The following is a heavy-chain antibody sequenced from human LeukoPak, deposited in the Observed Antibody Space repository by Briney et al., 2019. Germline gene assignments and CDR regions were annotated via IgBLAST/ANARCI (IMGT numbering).Heavy chain of an antibody. CDR1: GFTFSSYS. J-gene: IGHJ4*02. V-gene: IGHV3-21*01. Sequence: PGGSLRLSCAAPGFTFSSYSMNWVRQAPGKGLEWVSSISSSSSYIYYADSVKGRFTISRDNAKNSLYLQMNSLRAEDTAVYYCASYGSGSYIIDYWGQGTLVTVSS. CDR3: ASYGSGSYIIDY. CDR2: ISSSSSYI. D-gene: IGHD3-10*01.